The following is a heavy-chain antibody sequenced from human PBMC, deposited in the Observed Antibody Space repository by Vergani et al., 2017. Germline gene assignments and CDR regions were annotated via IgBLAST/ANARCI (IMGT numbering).Heavy chain of an antibody. D-gene: IGHD3-16*01. CDR2: ISGSGGST. CDR1: GFTFSSYA. Sequence: EVQLLESGGGLVQPGGSLRLSCAASGFTFSSYAMSWVRQAPGKGLEWVSAISGSGGSTYYADSVKGRFTISRDNSKNTLYLQMNSLRAEDTALYYCAKGVGLRLGESFNWFDPWGQGTLVTVSS. V-gene: IGHV3-23*01. CDR3: AKGVGLRLGESFNWFDP. J-gene: IGHJ5*02.